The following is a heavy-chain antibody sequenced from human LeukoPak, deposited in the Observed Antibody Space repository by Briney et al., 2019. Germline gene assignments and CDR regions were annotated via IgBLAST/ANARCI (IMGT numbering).Heavy chain of an antibody. CDR3: ARAYSSAAFDI. CDR1: GFTFSSYW. V-gene: IGHV3-7*01. J-gene: IGHJ3*02. CDR2: IKQDGSEK. Sequence: GGSLRLSGAASGFTFSSYWMSWVRQAPGKGLEWVANIKQDGSEKYYVDSVKGRFTISRDNAKNSLYLQMNSLRAEDTAVYYCARAYSSAAFDIWGQGTMVTVSS. D-gene: IGHD6-19*01.